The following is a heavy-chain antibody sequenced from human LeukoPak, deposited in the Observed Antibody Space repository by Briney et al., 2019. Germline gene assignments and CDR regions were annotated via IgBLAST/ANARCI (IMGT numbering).Heavy chain of an antibody. CDR2: ISGSGGTT. D-gene: IGHD1-26*01. CDR3: AKTPNSGNYYAPFDY. Sequence: GGSLRLSCAASGFTFSNYAMSWVRQAPGKGLEWVSVISGSGGTTYYAGSVKGRFTISRDNSKDTLYLQMNSLRAEDTAVYYCAKTPNSGNYYAPFDYWGQGTLVTVSS. V-gene: IGHV3-23*01. CDR1: GFTFSNYA. J-gene: IGHJ4*02.